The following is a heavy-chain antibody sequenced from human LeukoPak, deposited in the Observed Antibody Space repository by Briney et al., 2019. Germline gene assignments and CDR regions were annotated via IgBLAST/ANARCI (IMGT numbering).Heavy chain of an antibody. V-gene: IGHV1-69*01. CDR2: IIPIFGTA. D-gene: IGHD2-21*02. Sequence: GASVKVSCKASGGTFSSYAIGWVRQAPGQGLEWMGGIIPIFGTANYAQKFQGRVTITADESTSTAYMELSSLRSEDTAVYYCARGRHIVVVTAIVASDAFDIWGQGTMVTVSS. J-gene: IGHJ3*02. CDR1: GGTFSSYA. CDR3: ARGRHIVVVTAIVASDAFDI.